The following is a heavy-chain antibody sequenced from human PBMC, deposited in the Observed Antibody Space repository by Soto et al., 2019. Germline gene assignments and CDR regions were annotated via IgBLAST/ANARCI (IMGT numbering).Heavy chain of an antibody. V-gene: IGHV4-59*08. CDR2: IYYTGRT. CDR3: ARLIPAAFDF. CDR1: GDSISSSY. J-gene: IGHJ4*02. Sequence: SETLSLTCTVSGDSISSSYWSWIRQPPGKELEWIGYIYYTGRTNYNPSLKSRVIISVDTSKNQFSLKLRSVTAADTAVYYCARLIPAAFDFWGQGILVTVSS.